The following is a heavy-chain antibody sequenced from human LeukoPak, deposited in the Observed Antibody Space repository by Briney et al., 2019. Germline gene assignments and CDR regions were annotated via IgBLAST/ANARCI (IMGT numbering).Heavy chain of an antibody. D-gene: IGHD3-22*01. J-gene: IGHJ4*02. CDR1: GFTFSSYA. Sequence: GGPLRLSCAASGFTFSSYAMSWVRQAPGKGLEWVSAISGSGGSTYYADSVKGRFTISRDNSKNTLYLQMNSLRAEDTAVYYCAKDLHPRYYDSSGYSDYWGQGTLVTVSS. CDR3: AKDLHPRYYDSSGYSDY. V-gene: IGHV3-23*01. CDR2: ISGSGGST.